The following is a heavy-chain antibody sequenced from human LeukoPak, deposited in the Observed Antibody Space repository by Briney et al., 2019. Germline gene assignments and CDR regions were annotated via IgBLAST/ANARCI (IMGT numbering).Heavy chain of an antibody. D-gene: IGHD3-10*01. CDR1: GGSISSYY. Sequence: PSETLSLTCTVSGGSISSYYWSWIRQPPGKGLEWIGYIYYSGSTNYNPSLKSRVTISVDTSKNQFSLKLSSVTAADTPVYYCASHTYYYGSGLTFDYWGQGTLVTVSS. CDR3: ASHTYYYGSGLTFDY. CDR2: IYYSGST. J-gene: IGHJ4*02. V-gene: IGHV4-59*08.